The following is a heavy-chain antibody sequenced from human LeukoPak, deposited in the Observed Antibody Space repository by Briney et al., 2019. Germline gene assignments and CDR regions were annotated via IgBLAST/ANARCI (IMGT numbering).Heavy chain of an antibody. CDR3: ARHRNDIGTGYCDY. D-gene: IGHD3/OR15-3a*01. Sequence: GESLKTPCKGSGYSFTSYWIGWVRQMPGKGLEWMGIIYPGDSDTRYSPSFQGKVTISADKSISTAYLQWSSLKASDTAMYYCARHRNDIGTGYCDYWGQGTLVTVSS. J-gene: IGHJ4*02. CDR1: GYSFTSYW. CDR2: IYPGDSDT. V-gene: IGHV5-51*01.